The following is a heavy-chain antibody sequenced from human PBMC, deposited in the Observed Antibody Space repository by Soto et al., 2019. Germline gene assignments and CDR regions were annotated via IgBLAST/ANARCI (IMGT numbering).Heavy chain of an antibody. CDR1: GGSISSYY. CDR2: IHYSGST. D-gene: IGHD2-2*01. CDR3: ARGKRSPYCSSTSCYRGSNYYYYGMDV. J-gene: IGHJ6*02. Sequence: PSETLSLTCTVSGGSISSYYWSWIRQSPGKVLEWIGYIHYSGSTNYNPSLKSRVTISVDTSKNQFSLKLSSVTAADTAVYYCARGKRSPYCSSTSCYRGSNYYYYGMDVWGQGTTVTVSS. V-gene: IGHV4-59*12.